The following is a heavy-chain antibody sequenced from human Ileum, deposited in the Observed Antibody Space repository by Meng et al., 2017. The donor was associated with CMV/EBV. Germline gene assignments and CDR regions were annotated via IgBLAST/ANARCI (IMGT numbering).Heavy chain of an antibody. D-gene: IGHD3-10*01. J-gene: IGHJ4*02. Sequence: VTELMVNNYGMTWVRQATGEGLEWVDNVEGGGRQKNYADFVKGRFTISRDNAKNLVFLQMNNLRPEDAAVYFCARHVYYRFDYWGQGALVTVSS. CDR1: ELMVNNYG. CDR3: ARHVYYRFDY. CDR2: VEGGGRQK. V-gene: IGHV3-7*01.